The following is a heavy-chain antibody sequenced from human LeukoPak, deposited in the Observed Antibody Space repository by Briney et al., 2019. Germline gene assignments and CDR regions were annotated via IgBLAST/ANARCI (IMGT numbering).Heavy chain of an antibody. J-gene: IGHJ5*02. CDR2: IYSDGST. CDR3: ARLTVSGQLDH. V-gene: IGHV3-66*01. D-gene: IGHD6-19*01. CDR1: GFTVSSNY. Sequence: GGSLRLSCAASGFTVSSNYMNWVRRAPGKGLEWVSVIYSDGSTYYADSVKGRFTISRDNSKNTLYLQMNRLRVEDTAVYYCARLTVSGQLDHWGQGTVVTVSS.